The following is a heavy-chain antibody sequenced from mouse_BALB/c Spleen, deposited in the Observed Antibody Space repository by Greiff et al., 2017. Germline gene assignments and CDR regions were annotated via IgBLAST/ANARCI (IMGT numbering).Heavy chain of an antibody. V-gene: IGHV5-9-4*01. CDR1: GFTFSSYA. CDR2: ISSGGSYT. J-gene: IGHJ3*01. CDR3: ARRSFAY. Sequence: EVKLMESGGGLVKPGGSLKLSCAASGFTFSSYAMSWVRQSPEKRLEWVAEISSGGSYTYYPDTVTGRFTISRDNAKNTLYLEMSSLRSEDTAMYYCARRSFAYWGQGTLVTVSA.